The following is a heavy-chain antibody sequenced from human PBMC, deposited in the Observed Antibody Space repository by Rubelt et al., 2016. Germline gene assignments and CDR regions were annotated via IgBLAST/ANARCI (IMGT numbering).Heavy chain of an antibody. CDR2: IKKDGSEK. V-gene: IGHV3-7*01. D-gene: IGHD2-21*01. CDR3: VSDKECGGDCYNFFDS. J-gene: IGHJ4*02. Sequence: EVQLVESGGGLIQSGGSLRLSCAASGFTVSTNYMRWVRQAPGKGLEWVANIKKDGSEKYYVDSVKGRFTIFRDNAKNSLYLQMNSRRAEDSGRYYCVSDKECGGDCYNFFDSWGQGTLVTVSS. CDR1: GFTVSTNY.